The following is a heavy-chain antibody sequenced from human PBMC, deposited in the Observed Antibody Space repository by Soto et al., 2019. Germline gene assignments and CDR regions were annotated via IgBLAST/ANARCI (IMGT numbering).Heavy chain of an antibody. Sequence: LSLTCAVSGGSISSGGYSWSWIRQPPGKGLEWIGYIYHSGSTYYNPSLKSRVTISVDRSKNQFSLKLSSVTAADTAVYYCARAILELRGNWFDPWGQGTLVTVSS. CDR3: ARAILELRGNWFDP. D-gene: IGHD1-7*01. V-gene: IGHV4-30-2*01. J-gene: IGHJ5*02. CDR2: IYHSGST. CDR1: GGSISSGGYS.